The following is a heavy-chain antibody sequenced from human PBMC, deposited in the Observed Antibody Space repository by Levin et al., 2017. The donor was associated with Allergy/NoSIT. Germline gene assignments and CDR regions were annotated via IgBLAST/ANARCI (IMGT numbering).Heavy chain of an antibody. D-gene: IGHD1-26*01. J-gene: IGHJ4*02. CDR3: AKDSGSYYVDY. V-gene: IGHV3-30*18. Sequence: PGGSLRLSCAASGFTFSTYGMHWVRQAPGKGLEWVAVISYDGNKKYYADSVKGRFTISTDNSKNTLYLQMISLRPEDTAVYYCAKDSGSYYVDYWGQGTLVTVSS. CDR2: ISYDGNKK. CDR1: GFTFSTYG.